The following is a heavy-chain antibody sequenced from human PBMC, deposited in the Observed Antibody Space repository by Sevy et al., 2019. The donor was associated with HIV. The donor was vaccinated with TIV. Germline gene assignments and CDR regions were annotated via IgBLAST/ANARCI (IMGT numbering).Heavy chain of an antibody. Sequence: GESLKISCAASGFTFSSYALNWVRQAPGKGLEWVSTISGSGGSTYYAASVKGRFTISRDNSKNTLYLQMDSLRAEGTAVYYCAQDRYHTSGYYPEGAFDIWGQGTMVTVSS. D-gene: IGHD3-22*01. CDR3: AQDRYHTSGYYPEGAFDI. J-gene: IGHJ3*02. V-gene: IGHV3-23*01. CDR2: ISGSGGST. CDR1: GFTFSSYA.